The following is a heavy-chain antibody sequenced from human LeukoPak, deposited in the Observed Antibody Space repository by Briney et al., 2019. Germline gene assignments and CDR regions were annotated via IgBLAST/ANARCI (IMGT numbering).Heavy chain of an antibody. J-gene: IGHJ6*02. V-gene: IGHV1-18*01. CDR2: ISAYNVNE. CDR1: GYTFTSYG. Sequence: ASVKVSCKAAGYTFTSYGIIWVRQAPGQGLEWMGWISAYNVNEKAAKKLQRLVTMTTETSPSTAYMELRSRRSDDTAVYYCARDSYDSSGYYFFWYYYGMDVWGQGTTVTVSS. CDR3: ARDSYDSSGYYFFWYYYGMDV. D-gene: IGHD3-22*01.